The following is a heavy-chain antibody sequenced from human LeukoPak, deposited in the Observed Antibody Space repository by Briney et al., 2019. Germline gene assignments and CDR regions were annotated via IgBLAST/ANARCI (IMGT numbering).Heavy chain of an antibody. J-gene: IGHJ4*02. CDR2: VAPKGGAT. Sequence: GASVKVSCKASGYTFTGYYIHWVRQAPGQGLEWMGWVAPKGGATTYAPKLQGRLTLTRDRSSTTAYMDLSGLRSDDTATYYCARDGSVESGHYYFDYWGQGTLLTVSS. D-gene: IGHD3-10*01. CDR1: GYTFTGYY. V-gene: IGHV1-2*02. CDR3: ARDGSVESGHYYFDY.